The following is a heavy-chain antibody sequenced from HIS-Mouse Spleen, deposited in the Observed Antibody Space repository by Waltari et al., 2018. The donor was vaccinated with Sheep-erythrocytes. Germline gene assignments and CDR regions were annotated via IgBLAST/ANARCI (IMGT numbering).Heavy chain of an antibody. V-gene: IGHV3-21*01. CDR2: ISSSSSYI. D-gene: IGHD1-26*01. Sequence: EVQLVESGGGLVKPGGSLRLSCAASGFTFSSYSMNWVRQAPGEGLEWVSSISSSSSYIYYADSVKGRLTISRDNAKNSLYLQMNSLRAEDTAVYYCARVASGATFDYWGQGTLVTVSS. CDR3: ARVASGATFDY. CDR1: GFTFSSYS. J-gene: IGHJ4*02.